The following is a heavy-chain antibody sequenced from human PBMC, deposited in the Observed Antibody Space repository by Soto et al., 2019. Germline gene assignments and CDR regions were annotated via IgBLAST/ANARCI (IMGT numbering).Heavy chain of an antibody. D-gene: IGHD3-16*02. CDR1: GFSFEADA. Sequence: QLVESGGGLVQPGRSLRLSCAASGFSFEADAMHWVRQAPGKGLEWVSGISWNSVGIAYADSVKGRFTISRDNAQNSLYLQMNSLRPEDTASYYCVRRRSAGFDLWGQGTMVTVSS. CDR3: VRRRSAGFDL. J-gene: IGHJ3*01. CDR2: ISWNSVGI. V-gene: IGHV3-9*01.